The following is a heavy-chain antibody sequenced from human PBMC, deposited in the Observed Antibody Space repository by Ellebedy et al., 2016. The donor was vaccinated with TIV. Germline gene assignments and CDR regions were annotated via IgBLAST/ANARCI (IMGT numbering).Heavy chain of an antibody. Sequence: SQTLSLTCAVDGGSFNNYYLTWIRQPPGKGLEWIGEIHPSGSSTYNPSLKSRVTISVDTSKTQFSLKLTSVTAADTAVYFCASGSDWSKSGDNWGQGTLVTVSS. CDR3: ASGSDWSKSGDN. V-gene: IGHV4-34*01. CDR1: GGSFNNYY. CDR2: IHPSGSS. D-gene: IGHD3-3*01. J-gene: IGHJ4*02.